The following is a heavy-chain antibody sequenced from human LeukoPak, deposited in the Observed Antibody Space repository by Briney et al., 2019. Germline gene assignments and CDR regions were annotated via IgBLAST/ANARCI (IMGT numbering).Heavy chain of an antibody. CDR2: IYHSGST. CDR3: ARDQYSTYIVDY. D-gene: IGHD4-11*01. J-gene: IGHJ4*02. V-gene: IGHV4-38-2*02. CDR1: GYSISSGYY. Sequence: PSETLSLTCTVSGYSISSGYYWGWIRQPPGKGLEWIGSIYHSGSTYYNPSLKSRVTISVDTSKNQFSLKLSSVTAADTAVYYCARDQYSTYIVDYWGQGTLVTVSS.